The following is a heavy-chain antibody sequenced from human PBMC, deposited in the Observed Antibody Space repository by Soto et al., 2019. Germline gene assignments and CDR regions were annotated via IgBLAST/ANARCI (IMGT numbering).Heavy chain of an antibody. Sequence: GSLRLSCAASGFTFTSYALNWVRQAPGKGLEWVSGISDSGVSTSYADSVKGRFTISRDNSKNTLYLQMNSLRAEDTAVYYCAKDSFYYFDYWGQGTLVTVSS. CDR2: ISDSGVST. V-gene: IGHV3-23*01. D-gene: IGHD3-3*02. J-gene: IGHJ4*02. CDR1: GFTFTSYA. CDR3: AKDSFYYFDY.